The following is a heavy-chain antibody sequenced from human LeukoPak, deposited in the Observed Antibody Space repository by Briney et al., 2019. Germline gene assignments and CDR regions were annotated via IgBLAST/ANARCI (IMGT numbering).Heavy chain of an antibody. CDR2: IIPIFGTA. J-gene: IGHJ5*02. CDR1: GGTFSSYA. Sequence: GSSVKLSCKASGGTFSSYAISWVRQAPGQGLEWMGGIIPIFGTANYAQKFQGRVTITADESTSTAYMELSSLRSEDTAVYYCARTSSPPSYYYGSGSPGARFDPWGQGTLVTVPA. CDR3: ARTSSPPSYYYGSGSPGARFDP. V-gene: IGHV1-69*01. D-gene: IGHD3-10*01.